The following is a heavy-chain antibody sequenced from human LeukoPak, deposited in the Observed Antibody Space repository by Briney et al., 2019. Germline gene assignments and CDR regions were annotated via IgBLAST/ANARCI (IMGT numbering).Heavy chain of an antibody. D-gene: IGHD2-2*01. V-gene: IGHV3-23*01. CDR3: ARDPIVVVPAVGMDV. Sequence: GGSLRLSCAVSGFTFSSYAMSWVRQAPGKGLEWVSGIGASGGSTYYADSVKGRFTISRDNSKNTLYLQMNSLRAEGMAVYYCARDPIVVVPAVGMDVWGQGTTVTVSS. CDR2: IGASGGST. CDR1: GFTFSSYA. J-gene: IGHJ6*02.